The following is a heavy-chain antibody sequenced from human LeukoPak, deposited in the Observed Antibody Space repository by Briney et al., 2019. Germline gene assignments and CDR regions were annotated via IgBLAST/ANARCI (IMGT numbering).Heavy chain of an antibody. CDR1: GFTFSDHY. Sequence: GGSLRLSCEVSGFTFSDHYMSWIRQAPGKRLEWVSYISSGSTYTNYADSVEGRFTISRDNAKNSLYLQMSGLRAEDTAVYYCASGIPFEYWGQGTLVTVSS. D-gene: IGHD5-18*01. V-gene: IGHV3-11*03. CDR3: ASGIPFEY. CDR2: ISSGSTYT. J-gene: IGHJ4*02.